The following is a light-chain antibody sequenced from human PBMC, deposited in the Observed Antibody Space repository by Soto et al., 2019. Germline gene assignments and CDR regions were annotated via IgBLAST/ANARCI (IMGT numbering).Light chain of an antibody. CDR2: EVS. J-gene: IGLJ1*01. Sequence: QSALTQPASVSGSPGQSITISCTGTSSDVGGYNYVSWYQQHPGKAPKLMIYEVSNRPSGVSNRFSGSKSGNTASLTISGLHAEDEADYYCSSYTRSSTPYVVGTGTKLTVL. CDR1: SSDVGGYNY. CDR3: SSYTRSSTPYV. V-gene: IGLV2-14*01.